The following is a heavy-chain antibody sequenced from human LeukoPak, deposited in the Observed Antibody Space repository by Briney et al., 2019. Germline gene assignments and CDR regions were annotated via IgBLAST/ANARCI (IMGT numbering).Heavy chain of an antibody. CDR3: ARGLRYFDWLLLVYFDY. V-gene: IGHV4-4*07. Sequence: SETLSLTCTVSGGSISSHSWSWIRQPAGKGLEWIGRIFTSGGTYYNPSLKSRVIMSVDTSKDQFSLKLSSVTAADTAVYYCARGLRYFDWLLLVYFDYWGQGTLVTVSS. CDR1: GGSISSHS. J-gene: IGHJ4*02. D-gene: IGHD3-9*01. CDR2: IFTSGGT.